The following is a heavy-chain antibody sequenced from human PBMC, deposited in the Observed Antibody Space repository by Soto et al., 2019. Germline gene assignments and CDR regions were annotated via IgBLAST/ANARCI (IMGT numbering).Heavy chain of an antibody. V-gene: IGHV1-18*01. CDR2: ISASNVTT. CDR3: ARDVEIPAGAAAFDS. D-gene: IGHD2-2*01. CDR1: VSPSTSYC. Sequence: APVKASSKASVSPSTSYCIRWLLQSPRQRLEWMVWISASNVTTNYAQNLHSRVTITTDTSTSTASMELRSLRSDDTAVYYCARDVEIPAGAAAFDSWGQGTMVTASS. J-gene: IGHJ3*02.